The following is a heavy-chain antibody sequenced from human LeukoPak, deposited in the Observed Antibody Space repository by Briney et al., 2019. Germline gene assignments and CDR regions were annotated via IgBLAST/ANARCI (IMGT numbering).Heavy chain of an antibody. CDR2: ISSSSSYI. D-gene: IGHD4-17*01. V-gene: IGHV3-21*01. CDR1: GFTFSSYS. Sequence: GGSLRLSCAASGFTFSSYSMNWVRQAPGKGLEWVSSISSSSSYIYYADSVKGRFTISRDNAKNSLYLQMNSLRAEDTAVYYCARSTTEGPRLGAFDIWGQGTMVTVSS. CDR3: ARSTTEGPRLGAFDI. J-gene: IGHJ3*02.